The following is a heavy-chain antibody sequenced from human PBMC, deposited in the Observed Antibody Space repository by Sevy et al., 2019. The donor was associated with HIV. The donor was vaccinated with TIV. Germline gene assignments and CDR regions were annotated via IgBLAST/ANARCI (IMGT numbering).Heavy chain of an antibody. V-gene: IGHV3-7*01. CDR1: GFTFSSYW. CDR3: ARETRYSSSWYVGEYYYYYGMDV. D-gene: IGHD6-13*01. Sequence: GGSLRLSCAASGFTFSSYWMSWVRQAPGKGLEWEANIKQDGSEKYYVDSVKSRFTISRDNAKNSLYLQMNSLRAEDTAVYYCARETRYSSSWYVGEYYYYYGMDVWGQGTTVTVSS. CDR2: IKQDGSEK. J-gene: IGHJ6*02.